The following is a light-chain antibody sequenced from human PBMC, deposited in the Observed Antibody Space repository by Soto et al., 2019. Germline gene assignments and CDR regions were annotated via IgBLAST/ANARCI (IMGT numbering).Light chain of an antibody. CDR2: LSSDGSH. J-gene: IGLJ2*01. CDR3: QTWDTGARVV. CDR1: SGHSSYA. Sequence: QSVLTQSPSASASLGASVKLTCTLSSGHSSYAIAWHQQQPEKGPRYLMKLSSDGSHSKGDGIPDRFSGSSSGAERYLTISRLQSEDLADYYCQTWDTGARVVFGGGTKLTVL. V-gene: IGLV4-69*01.